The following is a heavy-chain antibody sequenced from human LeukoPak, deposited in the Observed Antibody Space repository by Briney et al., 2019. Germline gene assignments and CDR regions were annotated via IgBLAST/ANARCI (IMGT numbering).Heavy chain of an antibody. CDR1: GGSISSYY. Sequence: SETLSLTCTVSGGSISSYYWSWIRQPPGKGLEWIGYIYYSGSTNYNPSLKSRVTISVDTSKNQFSLKLSSVTAADTAVYYCARHAANYDSSGYYTLSDAFDIWGQGTMVTVSS. J-gene: IGHJ3*02. D-gene: IGHD3-22*01. V-gene: IGHV4-59*08. CDR3: ARHAANYDSSGYYTLSDAFDI. CDR2: IYYSGST.